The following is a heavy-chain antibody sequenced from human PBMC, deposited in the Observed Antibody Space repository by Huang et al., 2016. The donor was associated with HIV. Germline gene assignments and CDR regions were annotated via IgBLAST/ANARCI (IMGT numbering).Heavy chain of an antibody. CDR1: GYTFTTYH. D-gene: IGHD3-10*01. V-gene: IGHV1-46*01. J-gene: IGHJ4*02. CDR2: IKPSGAST. CDR3: ARALLLFGLGSPLDF. Sequence: QVQLVQSGAEVKKPGASVKISCKASGYTFTTYHMHGVRQAPGQGLEWMGMIKPSGASTRYAHTFQGRVTMTSDTSTSTIYMELSSLTPEDTAVYYCARALLLFGLGSPLDFWGQGSLVTVSS.